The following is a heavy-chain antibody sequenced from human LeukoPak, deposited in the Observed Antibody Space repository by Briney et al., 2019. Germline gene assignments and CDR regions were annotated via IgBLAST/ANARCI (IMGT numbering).Heavy chain of an antibody. Sequence: ASVKVSCKAAGYTFSSYYFHWVRQAPGQGLEWMGIINPSGGATSFAQKFRGRVTMTRDMSTGTVFMELSSLRSDDTAVYFCARNYYDTAGHFGYWGQGTLVTVSS. J-gene: IGHJ4*02. D-gene: IGHD3-22*01. V-gene: IGHV1-46*01. CDR3: ARNYYDTAGHFGY. CDR1: GYTFSSYY. CDR2: INPSGGAT.